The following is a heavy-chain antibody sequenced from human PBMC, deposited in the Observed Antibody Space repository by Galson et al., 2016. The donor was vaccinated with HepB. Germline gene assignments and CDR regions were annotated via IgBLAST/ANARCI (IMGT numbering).Heavy chain of an antibody. J-gene: IGHJ4*02. V-gene: IGHV3-23*01. CDR2: ISGIGST. D-gene: IGHD2-15*01. Sequence: SLRLSCAASGFTFSTYAMTWVRQAPGKGLEWLSGISGIGSTYHADSVKGRFTISRDNSKTTLYLQMNSLRAEDTAIYYCAKDISTSSLVVVVTAADYWGQGTLVTVSS. CDR3: AKDISTSSLVVVVTAADY. CDR1: GFTFSTYA.